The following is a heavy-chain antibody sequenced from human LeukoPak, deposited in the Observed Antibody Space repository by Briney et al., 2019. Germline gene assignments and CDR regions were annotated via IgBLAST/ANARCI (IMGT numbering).Heavy chain of an antibody. CDR2: IYYSGTP. V-gene: IGHV4-59*06. CDR3: ASLSSGSYVY. CDR1: GGSISSYY. Sequence: SETLSLTCTVSGGSISSYYWSWIRQPPGKGLAWIGYIYYSGTPYYNPSLKSGVTISVATSKNQFSLKLSSVTAADTAVYYCASLSSGSYVYWGRGTLVTVSS. J-gene: IGHJ4*02. D-gene: IGHD3-10*02.